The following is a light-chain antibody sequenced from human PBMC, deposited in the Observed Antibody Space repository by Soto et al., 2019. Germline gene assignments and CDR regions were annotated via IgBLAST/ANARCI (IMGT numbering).Light chain of an antibody. CDR2: DVS. CDR1: SSDVGGYNY. CDR3: NSYTRSSTRI. V-gene: IGLV2-14*01. Sequence: QSALTQPASVSGSPGQSITISCTGTSSDVGGYNYVSWYQQHPGKAPKLIIYDVSDRPSGISNRFSGSKSGNTASLTISGLQAEDEADYYCNSYTRSSTRIFGTGTKVTVL. J-gene: IGLJ1*01.